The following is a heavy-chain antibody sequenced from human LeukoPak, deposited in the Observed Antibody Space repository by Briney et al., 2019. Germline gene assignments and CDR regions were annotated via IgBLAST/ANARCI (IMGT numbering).Heavy chain of an antibody. D-gene: IGHD4-17*01. CDR2: ISGSGGST. CDR3: AKVNYYGDYGEIRYFDL. CDR1: GFTFSSYA. Sequence: PGRSLRLSCAASGFTFSSYAMSWVRQAPGKGLEWVSAISGSGGSTYYADSVKGRFTISRDNSKNTLYLQMNSLRAEDTAVYYCAKVNYYGDYGEIRYFDLWGRGTLVTVSS. V-gene: IGHV3-23*01. J-gene: IGHJ2*01.